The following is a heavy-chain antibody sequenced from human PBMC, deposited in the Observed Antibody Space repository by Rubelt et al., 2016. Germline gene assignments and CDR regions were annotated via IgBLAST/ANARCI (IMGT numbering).Heavy chain of an antibody. J-gene: IGHJ4*02. V-gene: IGHV3-30*04. CDR1: GFTFSSYA. Sequence: GRSLRLSCAASGFTFSSYAMHWVRQAPGKGLEWVAVISYDGSNKYYADSVKGRFTISRDNSKNTLYLQMNSLRAEDTAVYHCARRGRSGELFSYYFDYWGQGTPVTVSS. CDR3: ARRGRSGELFSYYFDY. D-gene: IGHD3-10*01. CDR2: ISYDGSNK.